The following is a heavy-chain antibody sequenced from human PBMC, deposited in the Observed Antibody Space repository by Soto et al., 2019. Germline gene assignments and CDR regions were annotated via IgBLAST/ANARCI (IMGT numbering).Heavy chain of an antibody. D-gene: IGHD3-3*01. CDR3: ARGGGVGVAGSAAFDM. Sequence: QLHLVQSGAVVKKPGASVTVSCSASGYPVTAYYMHWVRQAPGRGLEWMGGINPATGAAKYTQTFQGRVTMARDTSTSTVFMELGGLTSEDTAVVYWARGGGVGVAGSAAFDMWGQGTLVTVSS. J-gene: IGHJ3*02. CDR2: INPATGAA. CDR1: GYPVTAYY. V-gene: IGHV1-2*02.